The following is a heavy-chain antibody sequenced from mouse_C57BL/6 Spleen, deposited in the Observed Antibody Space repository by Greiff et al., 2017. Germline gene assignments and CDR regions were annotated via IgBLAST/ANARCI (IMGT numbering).Heavy chain of an antibody. D-gene: IGHD1-1*01. CDR3: AREDDGPHWYFDV. V-gene: IGHV5-17*01. J-gene: IGHJ1*03. CDR1: GFTFSDYG. Sequence: EVQVVESGGGLVKPGGSLKLSCAASGFTFSDYGMHWVRQAPEKGLEWVAYISSGSSTIYYADTVKGRFTISRDNAKNTLFLQMTSLRSEDTAMYYCAREDDGPHWYFDVWGTGTTVTVSS. CDR2: ISSGSSTI.